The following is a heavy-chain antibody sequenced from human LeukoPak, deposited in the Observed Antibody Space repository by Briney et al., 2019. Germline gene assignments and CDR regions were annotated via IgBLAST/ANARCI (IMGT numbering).Heavy chain of an antibody. V-gene: IGHV3-23*01. D-gene: IGHD2-15*01. CDR1: GFTFSSYG. J-gene: IGHJ5*02. CDR3: AKDVVVLVPITRGRGNWFDP. Sequence: GGTLRLSCAASGFTFSSYGMSWVRQAPGNGLEWVSAISGSGGSTYYADSVKGRFTISRDNSKNTLYLQMNSLRADDTAVYYCAKDVVVLVPITRGRGNWFDPWGQGTLVTVSS. CDR2: ISGSGGST.